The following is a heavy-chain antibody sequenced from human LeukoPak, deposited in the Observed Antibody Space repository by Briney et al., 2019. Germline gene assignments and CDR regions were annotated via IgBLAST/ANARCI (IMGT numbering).Heavy chain of an antibody. CDR3: AREGRLYGDYTRGNFDY. J-gene: IGHJ4*02. D-gene: IGHD4-17*01. V-gene: IGHV4-59*01. Sequence: PSETLSLTCTVSGGSISSYYWSWIRQPPGKGQEWIGYIYYSGSTNYNPSLKSRVTISVDTSKNQFSLKLSSVTAADTAVYYCAREGRLYGDYTRGNFDYWGQGTLVTVSS. CDR1: GGSISSYY. CDR2: IYYSGST.